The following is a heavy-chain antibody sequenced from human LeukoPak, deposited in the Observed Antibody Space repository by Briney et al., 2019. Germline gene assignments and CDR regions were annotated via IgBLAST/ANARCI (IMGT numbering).Heavy chain of an antibody. CDR1: GFTFSSYA. CDR2: INSDGSST. J-gene: IGHJ4*02. D-gene: IGHD3-22*01. V-gene: IGHV3-74*01. CDR3: ARANNTRTYYYDSSGYRGY. Sequence: GGSLRLSCAASGFTFSSYAMSWVRQAPGKGLVWVSRINSDGSSTNYADSVKGRFTISRDNAKNTLYLQMNSLRAEDTAVYYCARANNTRTYYYDSSGYRGYWGQGTLVTVSS.